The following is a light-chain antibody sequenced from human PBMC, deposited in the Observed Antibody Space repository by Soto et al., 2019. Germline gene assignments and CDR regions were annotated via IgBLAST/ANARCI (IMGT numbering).Light chain of an antibody. CDR1: SRNVGVFND. J-gene: IGLJ1*01. CDR2: EAS. CDR3: TSYAGSNNYV. Sequence: QSVLTQPPSASGSPGQSVTISCTGTSRNVGVFNDVSGYQQHPGKAPKLMIYEASKRPSGVPDRFSGSKSGNTASLTVSGLQAEDEADYYCTSYAGSNNYVFGTGTKLTVL. V-gene: IGLV2-8*01.